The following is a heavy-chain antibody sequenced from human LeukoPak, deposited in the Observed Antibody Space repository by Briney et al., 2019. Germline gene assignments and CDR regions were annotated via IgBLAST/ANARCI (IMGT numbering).Heavy chain of an antibody. CDR1: GFTFSSYA. Sequence: GGSLRLSCAASGFTFSSYAMSWVRQAPGKGLEWVSGISGSGGNTYNADSVKGRFTISRDNSKDTLYLQKNSLRAEDTAVYYCAKLDIVVVPAAILAGASGNWYFDLWGRGTLVTVSS. CDR3: AKLDIVVVPAAILAGASGNWYFDL. V-gene: IGHV3-23*01. J-gene: IGHJ2*01. CDR2: ISGSGGNT. D-gene: IGHD2-2*02.